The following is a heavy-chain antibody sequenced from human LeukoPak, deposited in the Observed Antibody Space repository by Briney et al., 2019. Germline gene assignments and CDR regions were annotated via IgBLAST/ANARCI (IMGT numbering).Heavy chain of an antibody. J-gene: IGHJ3*02. CDR2: MNPNSGNT. V-gene: IGHV1-8*03. CDR1: GYTFTSYY. CDR3: ARFGNDYGDYGAGVNAFDI. Sequence: ASVKVSCKASGYTFTSYYMHWVRQATGQGLEWMGWMNPNSGNTGYAQKFQGRVTITRNTSISTAYMELSSLRSEDTAVYYCARFGNDYGDYGAGVNAFDIWGQGTMVTVSS. D-gene: IGHD4-17*01.